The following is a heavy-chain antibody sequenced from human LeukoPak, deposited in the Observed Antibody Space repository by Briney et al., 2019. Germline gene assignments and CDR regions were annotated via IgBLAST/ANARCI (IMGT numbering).Heavy chain of an antibody. J-gene: IGHJ4*02. Sequence: PSETLSLTCAVYGGSFSGYYWSWIRQPPGKGLEWIGEINHSGSTNYNPSFKSPVTISVDTSKNQFSLKLSPVTAADTAVYYCARELKSGYKGDYWGQGTLVTVSS. D-gene: IGHD3-3*01. CDR3: ARELKSGYKGDY. CDR1: GGSFSGYY. V-gene: IGHV4-34*01. CDR2: INHSGST.